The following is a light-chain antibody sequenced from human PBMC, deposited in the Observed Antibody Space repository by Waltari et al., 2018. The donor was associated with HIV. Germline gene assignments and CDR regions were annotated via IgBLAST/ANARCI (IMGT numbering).Light chain of an antibody. CDR2: EVS. CDR3: CSYAGSSPGV. J-gene: IGLJ3*02. Sequence: QSALTQPASVSGSPGQSITISCTGTSSDVGSYNLVSWYQQHPGKAPKLMIYEVSKRPSGVSNRVSGSKSGNTASLTISGLQAEDEADYYCCSYAGSSPGVFGGGTKLTVL. V-gene: IGLV2-23*02. CDR1: SSDVGSYNL.